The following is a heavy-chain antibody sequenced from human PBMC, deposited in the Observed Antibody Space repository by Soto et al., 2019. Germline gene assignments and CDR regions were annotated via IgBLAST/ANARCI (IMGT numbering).Heavy chain of an antibody. CDR3: ATMKGGSQYYYYGMDV. V-gene: IGHV1-69*13. CDR2: IIPMFGTA. D-gene: IGHD3-10*01. J-gene: IGHJ6*02. CDR1: GGTFSSYA. Sequence: GAPVKVSCKASGGTFSSYAISWVRQAPGQRLEWMGGIIPMFGTADYAQKFQGRVTITADESTSTAYMELSSLRSDDTAVYYCATMKGGSQYYYYGMDVWGQGTTVTVSS.